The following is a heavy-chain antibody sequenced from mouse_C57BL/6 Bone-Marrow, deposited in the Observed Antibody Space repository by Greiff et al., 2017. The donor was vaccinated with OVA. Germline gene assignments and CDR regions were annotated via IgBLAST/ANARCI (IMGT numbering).Heavy chain of an antibody. V-gene: IGHV5-12*01. CDR3: ARHMRVTTVVATNYYAMDY. CDR2: ISNGGGST. D-gene: IGHD1-1*01. Sequence: EVKLVESGGGLVQPGGSLKLSCAASGFTFSDYYMYWVRQTPEKRLEWVAYISNGGGSTYYPDTVKGRFTISRDNAKNTLYLQMSRLKSEDTAMYYCARHMRVTTVVATNYYAMDYWGQGTSVTVSS. CDR1: GFTFSDYY. J-gene: IGHJ4*01.